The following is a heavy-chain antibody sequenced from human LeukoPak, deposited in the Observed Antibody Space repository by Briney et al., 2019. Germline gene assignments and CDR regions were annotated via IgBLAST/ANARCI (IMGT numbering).Heavy chain of an antibody. J-gene: IGHJ4*02. CDR1: GFTFSSYE. D-gene: IGHD6-19*01. Sequence: GGSLRLSCAASGFTFSSYEMNWVRQAPGKGLEWVSYISSSGSTIYYADSVKGQFTISRDNAKNSLYLQMNSLRAEDTAVYYCARDTGIAVATDYWGQGTLVTVSS. V-gene: IGHV3-48*03. CDR3: ARDTGIAVATDY. CDR2: ISSSGSTI.